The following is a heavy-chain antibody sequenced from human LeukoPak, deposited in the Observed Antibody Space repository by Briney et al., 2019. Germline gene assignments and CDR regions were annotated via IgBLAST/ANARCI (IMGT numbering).Heavy chain of an antibody. J-gene: IGHJ4*02. D-gene: IGHD3-22*01. V-gene: IGHV3-33*01. Sequence: GGSLRLSCAASGFTFSSYGMHWVRQAPGKGLEWVAVIWYDGSNKYHADSVKGRFTISRDNSKNTLYLQMNSLRAEDTAVYYCARDGINYYDSSGYFDYWGQGTLVTVSS. CDR1: GFTFSSYG. CDR3: ARDGINYYDSSGYFDY. CDR2: IWYDGSNK.